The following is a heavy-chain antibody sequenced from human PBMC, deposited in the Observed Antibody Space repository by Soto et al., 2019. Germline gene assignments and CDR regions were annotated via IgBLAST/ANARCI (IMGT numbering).Heavy chain of an antibody. J-gene: IGHJ4*02. CDR1: GGSISSYY. Sequence: LSLTCTVSGGSISSYYWSWIRQPAGKGLEWIGRIYTSGSTNYNPSLKSRVTMSVDTSKNQFSLKLSSVTAADTAVYYCAGEYYDFWSGYYQLDYWGQGTLVTVSS. V-gene: IGHV4-4*07. CDR3: AGEYYDFWSGYYQLDY. CDR2: IYTSGST. D-gene: IGHD3-3*01.